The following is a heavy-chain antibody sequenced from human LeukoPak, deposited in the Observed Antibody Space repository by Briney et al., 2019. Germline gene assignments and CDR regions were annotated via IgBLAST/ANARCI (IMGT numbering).Heavy chain of an antibody. CDR2: ISGSGGST. V-gene: IGHV3-23*01. CDR1: EFTFSNYG. Sequence: GGTLRLSCAASEFTFSNYGMSWVRQAPGKGLEWVSGISGSGGSTYSVDSVKGRFTVSRDNSKNTLYLQMNSLRAEDTAVYYCARTKPQQFDILSWGQGTLVTVSS. J-gene: IGHJ4*02. D-gene: IGHD3-9*01. CDR3: ARTKPQQFDILS.